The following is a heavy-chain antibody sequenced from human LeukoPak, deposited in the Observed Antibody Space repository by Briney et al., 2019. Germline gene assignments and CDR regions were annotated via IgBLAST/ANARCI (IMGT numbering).Heavy chain of an antibody. J-gene: IGHJ4*02. D-gene: IGHD2-15*01. CDR3: ARGGSWGFDY. CDR1: GFTFSSYS. Sequence: PGGSLRLSCAASGFTFSSYSMNWVRQAPGKGLEWVSSISSSSSYIYYADSVKGRFTMSRDNAKNSLYLQMNSLRVEDTAVYYCARGGSWGFDYWGQGTLVTASS. CDR2: ISSSSSYI. V-gene: IGHV3-21*01.